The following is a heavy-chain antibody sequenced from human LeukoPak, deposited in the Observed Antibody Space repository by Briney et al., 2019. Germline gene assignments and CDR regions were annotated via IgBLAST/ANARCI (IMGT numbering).Heavy chain of an antibody. Sequence: SSETLSLTCSVSGDSINNGNYYWNWMRQPAGQGLEWIGRSYGGTTIYNPSLKSRITISVDTSKNQFSLQLNSVTAADTAVYYRASLGAFDSWGQGTLVTVSS. V-gene: IGHV4-61*02. J-gene: IGHJ4*02. CDR3: ASLGAFDS. D-gene: IGHD3-10*01. CDR2: SYGGTT. CDR1: GDSINNGNYY.